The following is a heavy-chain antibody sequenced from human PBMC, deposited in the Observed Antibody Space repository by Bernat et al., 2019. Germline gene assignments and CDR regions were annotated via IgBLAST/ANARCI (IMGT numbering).Heavy chain of an antibody. CDR2: ISGSDGGT. V-gene: IGHV3-23*01. CDR1: GFTFSDYA. CDR3: AKDVSAVAGDAFDI. D-gene: IGHD6-19*01. Sequence: EVQLLESGGGLVQPGGSLRLSCEASGFTFSDYAMSWVRQAPGKGLGGVSGISGSDGGTYYADSVKGRFTISRDNSKNPLYLQMNSLRAEDTAVYYCAKDVSAVAGDAFDIWGQGTMVTVSS. J-gene: IGHJ3*02.